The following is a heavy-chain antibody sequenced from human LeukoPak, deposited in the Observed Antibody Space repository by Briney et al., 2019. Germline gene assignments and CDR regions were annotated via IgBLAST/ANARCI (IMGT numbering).Heavy chain of an antibody. V-gene: IGHV3-30*18. J-gene: IGHJ4*02. CDR2: ISYDGSNK. CDR1: GVTFGFYG. Sequence: GRSLRLSCAASGVTFGFYGMHWVRQAPGKGLEWVAVISYDGSNKYYADSVKGRFTISRDNSKNTLYLQMNSLRAEDTAVYYCAKDLYHYYDSSGPFDYWGQGTLVTVSS. D-gene: IGHD3-22*01. CDR3: AKDLYHYYDSSGPFDY.